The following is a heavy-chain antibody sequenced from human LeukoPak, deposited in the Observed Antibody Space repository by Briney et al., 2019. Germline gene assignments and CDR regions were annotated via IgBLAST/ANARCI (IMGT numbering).Heavy chain of an antibody. J-gene: IGHJ4*02. CDR1: GGSISSYY. Sequence: SETLSLTCTVSGGSISSYYWSWIRQPPGKGLEWIGYIYTSGSTNYNPSLKSRVTISVDTSKNQFSLKLSSVTAADTAVYYCARHVGSGSYEFDYWGQGTLVTVSS. CDR2: IYTSGST. CDR3: ARHVGSGSYEFDY. V-gene: IGHV4-4*09. D-gene: IGHD1-26*01.